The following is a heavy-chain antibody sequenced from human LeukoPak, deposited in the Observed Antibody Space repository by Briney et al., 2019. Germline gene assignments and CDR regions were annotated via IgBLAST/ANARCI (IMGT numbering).Heavy chain of an antibody. Sequence: SETLSLTCTVSGGSISSGGYYWSWIRQHPGKGLEWIGYIYYSGSTYYNPSLKSRVTISVDTSKNQFSLKLSSVTAAGTAVYYCAREAQWLPLLGAFDIWGQGTMVTVSS. V-gene: IGHV4-31*03. CDR1: GGSISSGGYY. CDR2: IYYSGST. D-gene: IGHD6-19*01. J-gene: IGHJ3*02. CDR3: AREAQWLPLLGAFDI.